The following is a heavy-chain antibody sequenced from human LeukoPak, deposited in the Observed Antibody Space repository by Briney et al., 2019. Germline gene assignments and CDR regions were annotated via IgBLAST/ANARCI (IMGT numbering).Heavy chain of an antibody. CDR3: ARGPSGYCSGGACYYKSHYMDV. CDR1: GFAFSSYS. Sequence: SLMLSSAASGFAFSSYSITWVRQPPGRGREWVSSITSSSRYIYYTDSLKGRFTISRDNAKNSLDLQMNSLRGEDTAVYYCARGPSGYCSGGACYYKSHYMDVWGKGTTVTISS. CDR2: ITSSSRYI. D-gene: IGHD2-15*01. V-gene: IGHV3-21*01. J-gene: IGHJ6*03.